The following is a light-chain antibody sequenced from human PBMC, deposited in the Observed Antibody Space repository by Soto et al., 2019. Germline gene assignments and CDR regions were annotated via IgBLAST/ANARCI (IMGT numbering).Light chain of an antibody. V-gene: IGKV1-5*01. CDR1: QTISSW. Sequence: DIHMTHARSTLSGSLVDRVTITCRASQTISSWLAWYQQKPGKAPKLLIYDASSLESGVPSRFSGSGSGTEFTLTISSLQPDDFATYYCQQYNSYWTFGQGTKVDI. CDR3: QQYNSYWT. CDR2: DAS. J-gene: IGKJ1*01.